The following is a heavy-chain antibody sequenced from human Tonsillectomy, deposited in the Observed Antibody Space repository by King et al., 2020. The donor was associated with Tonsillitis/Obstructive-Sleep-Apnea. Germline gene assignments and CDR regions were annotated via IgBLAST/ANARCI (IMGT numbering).Heavy chain of an antibody. Sequence: VQLVESGAEVKKPGASVRVSCKAYGYTFTRYYIHWVRQAPGQGLEWMGIINPSDGITTYAQRFQGRVTRTRDTTTNTVHMELSSLRSEDTAVYYCARDDKDDRYFDYWGLGTLVTVSS. V-gene: IGHV1-46*01. CDR2: INPSDGIT. J-gene: IGHJ4*02. CDR3: ARDDKDDRYFDY. D-gene: IGHD2-15*01. CDR1: GYTFTRYY.